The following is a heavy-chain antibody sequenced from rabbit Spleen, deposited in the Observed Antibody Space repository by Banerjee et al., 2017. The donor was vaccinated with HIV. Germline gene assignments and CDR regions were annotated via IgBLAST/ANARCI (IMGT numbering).Heavy chain of an antibody. CDR1: GFSFSSSYY. CDR3: ARDTGSSFSSYGMDL. J-gene: IGHJ6*01. V-gene: IGHV1S40*01. Sequence: QSLEESGGGLVQPEGSLTLTCTASGFSFSSSYYMCWVRQAPGKGLEWIACIDSGSSGFPYFASWAKGRFTISKTSSTTVSLHMTSLTAADTATYFCARDTGSSFSSYGMDLWGQGTPVTVS. D-gene: IGHD8-1*01. CDR2: IDSGSSGFP.